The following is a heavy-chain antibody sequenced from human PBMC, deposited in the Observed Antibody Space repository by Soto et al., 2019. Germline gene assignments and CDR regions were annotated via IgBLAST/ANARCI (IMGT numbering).Heavy chain of an antibody. CDR1: GFTFDDYA. D-gene: IGHD1-26*01. CDR2: ISWNSGRI. J-gene: IGHJ6*02. CDR3: AKERAVVGAYNDMDV. Sequence: GGSLRLSCAASGFTFDDYAMYWVRQPPGKGLEWVSGISWNSGRIGYADSVKGRFTISRDNAKNSLYLQMNSLRAEDTALYYCAKERAVVGAYNDMDVWGQGTTVTVSS. V-gene: IGHV3-9*01.